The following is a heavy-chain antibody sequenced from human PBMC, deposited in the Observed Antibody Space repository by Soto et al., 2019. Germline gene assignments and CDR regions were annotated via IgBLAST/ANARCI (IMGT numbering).Heavy chain of an antibody. CDR3: TKSSGGSSSVGMDY. CDR2: ITRDGYNK. Sequence: WSLRLSCAVSGFICKNYALNWVRQAPGKGLEWVASITRDGYNKYYADSVKGRFTISRDNSKNTLSLQMTALRVEDSSVYYCTKSSGGSSSVGMDYWGPGTVVTVSS. CDR1: GFICKNYA. V-gene: IGHV3-30*04. D-gene: IGHD6-6*01. J-gene: IGHJ4*02.